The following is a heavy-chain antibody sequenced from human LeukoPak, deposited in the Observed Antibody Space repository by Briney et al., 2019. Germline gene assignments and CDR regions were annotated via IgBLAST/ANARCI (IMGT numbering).Heavy chain of an antibody. CDR1: GYSISSGYY. Sequence: SETLSLTCTVSGYSISSGYYWGWIRQPPGKGLEWIGSIYHSGSTYYNPSLKSRVTISVDTSKNQFSLKLSSVTAADTAVYYCARDRILTGYYNWYFDLWGRGTLVTVSS. D-gene: IGHD3-9*01. CDR3: ARDRILTGYYNWYFDL. V-gene: IGHV4-38-2*02. J-gene: IGHJ2*01. CDR2: IYHSGST.